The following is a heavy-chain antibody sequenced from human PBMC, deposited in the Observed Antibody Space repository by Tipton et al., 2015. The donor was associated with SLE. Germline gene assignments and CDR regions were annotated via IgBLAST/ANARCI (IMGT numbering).Heavy chain of an antibody. CDR1: GGSISSSSYY. D-gene: IGHD1-26*01. CDR2: IYYSGST. J-gene: IGHJ5*02. Sequence: LRLSCTVSGGSISSSSYYWGWIRQPPGKGLEWIGSIYYSGSTYYNPSLKSRATISVDTSKNQFSLKLSSVTAADTAVYYCARVLRIVGAKDWFDPWGQGTLVTVSS. CDR3: ARVLRIVGAKDWFDP. V-gene: IGHV4-39*07.